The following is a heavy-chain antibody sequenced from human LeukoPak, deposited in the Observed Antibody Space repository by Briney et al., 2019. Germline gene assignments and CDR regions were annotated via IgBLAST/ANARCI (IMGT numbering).Heavy chain of an antibody. Sequence: PGGTLRLSCAASGYTFSRHGMNWVRQAPGKGLEWVSAISGSSGRTYYADSVKGRFTISRDNSKNTVYLQMNSLRAEDTAVYFCAKDDSYDSSGPDFDYWGQGTLVTVSS. CDR3: AKDDSYDSSGPDFDY. J-gene: IGHJ4*02. CDR1: GYTFSRHG. V-gene: IGHV3-23*01. CDR2: ISGSSGRT. D-gene: IGHD3-22*01.